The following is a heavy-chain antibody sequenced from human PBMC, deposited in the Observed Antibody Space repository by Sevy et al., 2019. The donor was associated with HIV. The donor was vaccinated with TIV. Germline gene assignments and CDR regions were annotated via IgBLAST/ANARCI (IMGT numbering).Heavy chain of an antibody. CDR2: ITWDSGGI. V-gene: IGHV3-9*01. D-gene: IGHD1-1*01. CDR1: GLTFDDYA. Sequence: GGSLRLSCVVSGLTFDDYAMHWVRRPPGKGLEWVSGITWDSGGIGYADSVKGRFTISRDNAKKSLYLQRNSLRIEDTAFYYCAGGADAGRWFDSWGQGTLVTVSS. CDR3: AGGADAGRWFDS. J-gene: IGHJ5*01.